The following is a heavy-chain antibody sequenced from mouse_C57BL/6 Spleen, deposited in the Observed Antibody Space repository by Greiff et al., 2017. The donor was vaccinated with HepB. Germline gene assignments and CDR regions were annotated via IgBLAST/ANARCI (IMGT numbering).Heavy chain of an antibody. CDR2: INPGSGGT. V-gene: IGHV1-54*01. J-gene: IGHJ2*01. CDR1: GYAFTNYL. Sequence: VQLQQSGAELVRPGTSVKVSCKASGYAFTNYLIEWVKQRPGQGLEWIGVINPGSGGTNYNEKFKGKATLTADTSSSTAYLQLSSLTSEDSAVYFCARGRTTVCFDYWGQGTTLTVSS. D-gene: IGHD1-1*01. CDR3: ARGRTTVCFDY.